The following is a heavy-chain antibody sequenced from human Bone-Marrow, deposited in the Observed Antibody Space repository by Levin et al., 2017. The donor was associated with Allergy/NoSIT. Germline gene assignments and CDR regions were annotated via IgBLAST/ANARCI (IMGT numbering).Heavy chain of an antibody. V-gene: IGHV3-30*05. D-gene: IGHD7-27*01. Sequence: GGSLRLSCAASGFNFEVYGIHWVRQAPGKGLEWVSIISYDGSEKYFADSVKGRFTISRDNAKNTVSLQMNSLGNEGTALYYVVRNSAGTLGWSMDVWGQGTMVTVSS. CDR2: ISYDGSEK. CDR1: GFNFEVYG. J-gene: IGHJ6*02. CDR3: VRNSAGTLGWSMDV.